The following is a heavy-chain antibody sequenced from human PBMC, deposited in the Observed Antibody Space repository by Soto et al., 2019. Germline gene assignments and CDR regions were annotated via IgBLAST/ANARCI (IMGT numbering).Heavy chain of an antibody. Sequence: SETLSLTCTVSGGSISSSSYYWGWIRQPPGKGLEWIGSIYYSGSTYYNPSLKSRVTISVDTSKNQFSLKLSSVTAADTAVYYCARRGDYVWGSYRYINWFDPWGQGTLVTVSS. D-gene: IGHD3-16*02. CDR1: GGSISSSSYY. CDR3: ARRGDYVWGSYRYINWFDP. J-gene: IGHJ5*02. V-gene: IGHV4-39*01. CDR2: IYYSGST.